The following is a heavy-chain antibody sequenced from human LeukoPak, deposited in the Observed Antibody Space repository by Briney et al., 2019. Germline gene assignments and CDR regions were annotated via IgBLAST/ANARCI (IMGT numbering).Heavy chain of an antibody. D-gene: IGHD1-26*01. Sequence: GASVKVSCKVSGYTLTELSMHWVRQAPGKGLEWMGGFGPEDGETIYAQKFQGRVTMTEDTSTDTAYMELSSLRSEDTAVYYCATAREKGGAFDIWGQGTMVTVSS. V-gene: IGHV1-24*01. J-gene: IGHJ3*02. CDR2: FGPEDGET. CDR1: GYTLTELS. CDR3: ATAREKGGAFDI.